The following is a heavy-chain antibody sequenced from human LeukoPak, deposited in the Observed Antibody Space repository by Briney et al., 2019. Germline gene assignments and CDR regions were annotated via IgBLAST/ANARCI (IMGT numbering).Heavy chain of an antibody. Sequence: GASVNVSCKVSGYTLTELSMHWVRQAPGKGLEWMGGFDPEDGETIYAQKFQGRVTMTEDTSTDTAYMELSSLGSEDTAVYYCATRWQNAFDIWGQGTMVTVSS. J-gene: IGHJ3*02. CDR3: ATRWQNAFDI. CDR1: GYTLTELS. V-gene: IGHV1-24*01. CDR2: FDPEDGET. D-gene: IGHD4-23*01.